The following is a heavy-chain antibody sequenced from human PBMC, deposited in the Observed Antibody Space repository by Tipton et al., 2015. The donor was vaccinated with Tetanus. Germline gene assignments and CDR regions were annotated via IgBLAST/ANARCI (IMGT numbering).Heavy chain of an antibody. CDR1: GVAFSSFA. Sequence: SLRLSCAASGVAFSSFAMHWVRQAPGKGLEWVAVISYDGSKNNYADSVKGRFTISRDNSKNMLYLQMNSLTTEDTAVYYCARAPNRISRAYDCWGQGTQVTVSS. D-gene: IGHD1-14*01. CDR3: ARAPNRISRAYDC. J-gene: IGHJ4*02. V-gene: IGHV3-30*04. CDR2: ISYDGSKN.